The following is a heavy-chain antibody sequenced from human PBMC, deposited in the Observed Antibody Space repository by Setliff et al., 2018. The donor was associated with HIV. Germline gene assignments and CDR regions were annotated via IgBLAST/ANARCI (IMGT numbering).Heavy chain of an antibody. J-gene: IGHJ5*02. Sequence: SETLSLTCTVSGGSISSNNYFWGWIRQPPEKGLEWIGSIYYSGSTYYNPPLKSRVTISIDTSRNQFSLKLTSVTAADTAMYYCARRHTAFDPWGQGTLVTVSS. CDR3: ARRHTAFDP. CDR1: GGSISSNNYF. D-gene: IGHD5-18*01. CDR2: IYYSGST. V-gene: IGHV4-39*01.